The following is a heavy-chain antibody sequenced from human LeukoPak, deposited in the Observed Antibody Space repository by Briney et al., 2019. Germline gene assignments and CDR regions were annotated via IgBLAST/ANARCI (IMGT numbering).Heavy chain of an antibody. V-gene: IGHV1-2*02. J-gene: IGHJ4*02. CDR3: ARSRSSRANGGYYFDR. CDR1: GYTFTDYY. D-gene: IGHD4/OR15-4a*01. Sequence: ASVKVSCKASGYTFTDYYIHWVRQAPGHGLEWMGWIYPNSGGTNYSQRFLDRVTLTRDTSISTAYMELSRLRSDDTAVYYCARSRSSRANGGYYFDRWGQGTLVTVSS. CDR2: IYPNSGGT.